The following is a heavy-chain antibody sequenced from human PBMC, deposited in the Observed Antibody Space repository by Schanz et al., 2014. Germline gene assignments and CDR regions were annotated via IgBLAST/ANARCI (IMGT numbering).Heavy chain of an antibody. J-gene: IGHJ4*02. CDR3: ASPAISVAGRLADY. CDR2: ISGSGDNT. D-gene: IGHD6-19*01. V-gene: IGHV3-23*04. CDR1: GLTFSNHA. Sequence: EVQLVESGGGLVQPGGSLRLSCAASGLTFSNHAMSWVRQAPGKGLEWVSAISGSGDNTFYADSVRGRFTISRDNSRKTLSLQMNNLRAEDTAVYYCASPAISVAGRLADYWGQGILVAVSS.